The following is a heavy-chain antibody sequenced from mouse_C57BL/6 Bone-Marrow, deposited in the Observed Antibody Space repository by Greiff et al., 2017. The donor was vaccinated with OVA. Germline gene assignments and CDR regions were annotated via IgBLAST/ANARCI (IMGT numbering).Heavy chain of an antibody. J-gene: IGHJ2*01. V-gene: IGHV5-2*01. CDR3: ARDLDR. CDR1: EYDFPTHD. Sequence: EVHLVESGAGLVQPGESLKLSCESNEYDFPTHDMPWVRKTPEQRLELVAAINSDGGNTYYPDKMERRFIISRDNTKKTLYLQMSSLRSEDTALDYCARDLDRWGQGTTLTVSS. CDR2: INSDGGNT.